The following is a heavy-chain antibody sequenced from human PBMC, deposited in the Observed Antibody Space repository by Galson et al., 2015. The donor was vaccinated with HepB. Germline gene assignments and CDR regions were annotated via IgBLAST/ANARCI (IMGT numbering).Heavy chain of an antibody. Sequence: LRLSCAASGFTFSSYWMSWVRQAPGKGLEWVANIKQDGSEKYYVDSVKGRFTISRDNAKNSLYLQMNSLRAEDTAVYYCARGGQAQQLVVPSHYFDYWGQGTLVTVSS. CDR1: GFTFSSYW. D-gene: IGHD6-13*01. V-gene: IGHV3-7*03. J-gene: IGHJ4*02. CDR3: ARGGQAQQLVVPSHYFDY. CDR2: IKQDGSEK.